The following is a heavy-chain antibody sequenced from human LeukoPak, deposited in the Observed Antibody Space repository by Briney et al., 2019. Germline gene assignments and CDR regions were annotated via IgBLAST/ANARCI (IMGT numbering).Heavy chain of an antibody. J-gene: IGHJ3*02. CDR1: GGSISSYY. V-gene: IGHV4-59*12. D-gene: IGHD3-3*01. CDR2: IYYSGST. CDR3: ASFTIFGVVKSAFDI. Sequence: SGTLSLTCTVSGGSISSYYWSWIRQPPGKGLEWIGYIYYSGSTNYNPSLKSRVTISVDTSKNQFSLKLSSVTAADTAVYYCASFTIFGVVKSAFDIWGQGTMVTVSS.